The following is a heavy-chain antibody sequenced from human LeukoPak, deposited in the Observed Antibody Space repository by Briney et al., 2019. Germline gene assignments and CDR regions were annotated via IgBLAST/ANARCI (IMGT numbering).Heavy chain of an antibody. Sequence: PGGSLRLSCAASGFTFSSYGMHWVRQAPGKGLEWVAVISYDGSNKYYADSVKGRFTFSRDNSKNTLYLQMNSLRSEDTAVYYCAKEGGGSYYVDYYYGMDVWGQGTTVTVSS. J-gene: IGHJ6*02. CDR1: GFTFSSYG. D-gene: IGHD1-26*01. CDR3: AKEGGGSYYVDYYYGMDV. V-gene: IGHV3-30*18. CDR2: ISYDGSNK.